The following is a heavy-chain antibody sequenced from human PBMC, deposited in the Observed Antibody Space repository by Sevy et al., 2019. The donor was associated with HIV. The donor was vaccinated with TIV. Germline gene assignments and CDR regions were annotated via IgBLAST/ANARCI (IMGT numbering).Heavy chain of an antibody. CDR3: AKGGSGGIDHYGMDV. D-gene: IGHD6-25*01. CDR2: TRYDGINK. V-gene: IGHV3-30*02. Sequence: GGSLRLSCAASGFRFNNFGMYWVRQAPGKGLEGVAFTRYDGINKYYLDSVKGRSTISRDNSKETLYLEMKSLGLDDTAIDYCAKGGSGGIDHYGMDVWGQGTTVTVSS. J-gene: IGHJ6*02. CDR1: GFRFNNFG.